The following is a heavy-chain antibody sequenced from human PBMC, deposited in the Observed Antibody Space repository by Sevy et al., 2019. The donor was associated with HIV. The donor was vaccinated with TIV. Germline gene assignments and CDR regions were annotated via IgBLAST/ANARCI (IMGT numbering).Heavy chain of an antibody. CDR3: ARVRSPMTTSGYGMDV. CDR2: IIPIFGTA. Sequence: SVKVSCKASGGTFSSYAISWVRQAPGQGLEWMGGIIPIFGTANYAQKFQGRVTITADESTSTAYMELSSLRSEDTAVYYCARVRSPMTTSGYGMDVWGQGTTVTVSS. V-gene: IGHV1-69*13. J-gene: IGHJ6*02. CDR1: GGTFSSYA. D-gene: IGHD3-22*01.